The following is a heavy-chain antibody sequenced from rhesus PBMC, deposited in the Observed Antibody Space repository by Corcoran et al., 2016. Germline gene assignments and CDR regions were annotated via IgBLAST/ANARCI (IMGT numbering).Heavy chain of an antibody. Sequence: QVQLQESGPAVVKPSETLSLTCTVSGASITSAYDWSWIRQSPGKGLGWIGNIHGRSRTTNYHSSLEMRGSISKDMSKNRFSLKLNSMTTADTAMYFCARRRYSGSWRGFDYWGQGVLVTVSS. CDR1: GASITSAYD. J-gene: IGHJ4*01. V-gene: IGHV4-127*01. D-gene: IGHD6-25*01. CDR3: ARRRYSGSWRGFDY. CDR2: IHGRSRTT.